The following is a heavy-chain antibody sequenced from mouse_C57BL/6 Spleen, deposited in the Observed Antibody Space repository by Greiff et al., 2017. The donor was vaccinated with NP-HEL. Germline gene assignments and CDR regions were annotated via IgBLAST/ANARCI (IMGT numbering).Heavy chain of an antibody. V-gene: IGHV1-85*01. Sequence: VQLQQSGPELVKPGASVKLSCKASGYTFTSYDINWVKQRPGQGLEWIGWIYPRDGSTKYNEKFKGKATLTVDTSSSTAYMELHSLTSEDSAVYVWARRTWFAYWGQGTLVTVSA. CDR2: IYPRDGST. CDR1: GYTFTSYD. J-gene: IGHJ3*01. CDR3: ARRTWFAY.